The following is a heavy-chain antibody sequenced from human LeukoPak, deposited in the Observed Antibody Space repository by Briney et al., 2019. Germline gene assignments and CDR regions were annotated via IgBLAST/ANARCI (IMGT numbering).Heavy chain of an antibody. V-gene: IGHV4-38-2*01. CDR1: GYSSSSGYY. CDR2: IYHSGST. J-gene: IGHJ4*02. D-gene: IGHD3-10*01. Sequence: SETLSRTCAVSGYSSSSGYYWGWIRQPPGKWLEWIVSIYHSGSTYYNPSLKSRVTIAVDTSTNQFSLKLSSVTAADTAVYYCARLPYGSGSYLYWGQGTLVTVSS. CDR3: ARLPYGSGSYLY.